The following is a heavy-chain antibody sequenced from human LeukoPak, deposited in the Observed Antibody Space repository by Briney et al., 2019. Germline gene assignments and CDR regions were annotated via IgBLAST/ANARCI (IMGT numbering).Heavy chain of an antibody. Sequence: GGSLRLSCAASGFTFSSYAMSWVRQPPWKWLECVSAISGSGGSTYYADSVKGRFTISRDNSKNTLYLQMNSLRAEDTAVYYCAKEVSSLVDYWGQGTLVTVSS. CDR3: AKEVSSLVDY. J-gene: IGHJ4*02. V-gene: IGHV3-23*01. CDR1: GFTFSSYA. CDR2: ISGSGGST. D-gene: IGHD6-13*01.